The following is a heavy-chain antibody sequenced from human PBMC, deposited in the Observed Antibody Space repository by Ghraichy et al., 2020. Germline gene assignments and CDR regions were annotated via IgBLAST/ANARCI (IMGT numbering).Heavy chain of an antibody. D-gene: IGHD4-17*01. CDR2: ISYDGSDK. Sequence: GGSLRLSCAASGFTFSNYGLHWVRQAPGKGLEWVAVISYDGSDKYYSDSVKGRFTISRDNSKNTLYLQMNILRAEDTAVFYCAREQGEGYVTTSALDIWGQGTMVTVSS. V-gene: IGHV3-30*03. CDR1: GFTFSNYG. J-gene: IGHJ3*02. CDR3: AREQGEGYVTTSALDI.